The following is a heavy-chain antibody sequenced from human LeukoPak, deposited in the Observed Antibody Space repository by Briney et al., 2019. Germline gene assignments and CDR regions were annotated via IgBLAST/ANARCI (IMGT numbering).Heavy chain of an antibody. D-gene: IGHD5-12*01. Sequence: PSETLSLTCSVSGGTIISTSYCWVWIRQPPGKGLEWIGSIYSSGTTIYNASIESRVTILVDTSKNQFSLHLSSVTAADTAVYYCARGCSGYEGYYYYYYYMDVWGKGTTVTISS. J-gene: IGHJ6*03. V-gene: IGHV4-39*07. CDR3: ARGCSGYEGYYYYYYYMDV. CDR1: GGTIISTSYC. CDR2: IYSSGTT.